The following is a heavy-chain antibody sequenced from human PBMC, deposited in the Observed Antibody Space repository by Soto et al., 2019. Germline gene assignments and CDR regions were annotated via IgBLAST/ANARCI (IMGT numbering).Heavy chain of an antibody. CDR3: AKDIHPTGDCSGGSCYSGAFDI. CDR1: GFTFDDYA. D-gene: IGHD2-15*01. J-gene: IGHJ3*02. V-gene: IGHV3-9*01. Sequence: GGSLRLSCAASGFTFDDYAMHWVRQAPGKGLEWVSGISWNSGSIGYADSVKGRFTISRDNAKNSLYLQMNSLRAEDTALYYCAKDIHPTGDCSGGSCYSGAFDIWGQGTMVPVS. CDR2: ISWNSGSI.